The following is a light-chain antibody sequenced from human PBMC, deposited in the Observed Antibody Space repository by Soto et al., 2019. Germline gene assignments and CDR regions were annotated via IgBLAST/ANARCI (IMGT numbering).Light chain of an antibody. CDR1: QSVSSY. V-gene: IGKV3-11*01. J-gene: IGKJ3*01. CDR3: QQRGNWSREIT. CDR2: DAS. Sequence: EIVLTQSPATLSLSPGERATLSCRASQSVSSYLAWYQQKPGQAPRLLIYDASNRATGIPARFSGSGSGTDCTLTINSLEPEDFAVYYCQQRGNWSREITFGPGTKVDIK.